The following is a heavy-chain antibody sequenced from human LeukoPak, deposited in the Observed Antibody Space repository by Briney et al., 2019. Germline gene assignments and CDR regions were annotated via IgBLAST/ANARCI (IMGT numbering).Heavy chain of an antibody. D-gene: IGHD2-21*01. CDR1: GGSISSSSYY. CDR2: IYYSGST. Sequence: SETLSLTCTVSGGSISSSSYYWGWIRQPPGKGLEWIGSIYYSGSTYYNPSLKSRVTISVDTSKNQFSLKLSSVTAADTAVYYCARSPDWYMDVWGKGTTVTISS. CDR3: ARSPDWYMDV. J-gene: IGHJ6*03. V-gene: IGHV4-39*01.